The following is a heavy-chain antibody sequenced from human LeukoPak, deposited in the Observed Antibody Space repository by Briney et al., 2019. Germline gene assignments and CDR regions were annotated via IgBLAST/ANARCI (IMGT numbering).Heavy chain of an antibody. Sequence: GGSLRLSCAASGFTLDDYAMRWVRHPPGKGLEWVSLVSWDGGYTSYSDSVKGRFTISRDNNEDSQYLQMNSLRAEDTALYFCAKDLYSYDSTWHYMDVWGKGTTVTVSS. J-gene: IGHJ6*03. CDR3: AKDLYSYDSTWHYMDV. CDR1: GFTLDDYA. V-gene: IGHV3-43D*03. CDR2: VSWDGGYT. D-gene: IGHD3-22*01.